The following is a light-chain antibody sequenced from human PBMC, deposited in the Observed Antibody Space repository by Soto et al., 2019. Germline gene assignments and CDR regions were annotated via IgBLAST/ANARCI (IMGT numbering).Light chain of an antibody. CDR2: NSD. CDR1: SSNIGINT. J-gene: IGLJ3*02. V-gene: IGLV1-44*01. Sequence: QSVLTQPLSASGTPGQRVTISCSGSSSNIGINTVSWYKQLPGTAPRLLIYNSDQRPSGWPDRFSASKSGTSASLAISGLQSEDEAEYSCAVWDDSLSGLVFGGGTKLTVL. CDR3: AVWDDSLSGLV.